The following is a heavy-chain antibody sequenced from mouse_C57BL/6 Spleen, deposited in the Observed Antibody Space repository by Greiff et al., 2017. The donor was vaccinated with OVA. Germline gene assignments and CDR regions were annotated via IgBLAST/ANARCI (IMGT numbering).Heavy chain of an antibody. Sequence: EVMLVESGGGLVKPGGSLKLSCAASGFTFSDYGMHWVRQAPEKGLEWVAYISSGSSTFYYADTVKGRFNISRDNAKNTLFLQMTSLRSEDTAMYYCARGRYYYGSSYYYAMDYWGQGTSVTVSS. J-gene: IGHJ4*01. V-gene: IGHV5-17*01. CDR3: ARGRYYYGSSYYYAMDY. CDR2: ISSGSSTF. D-gene: IGHD1-1*01. CDR1: GFTFSDYG.